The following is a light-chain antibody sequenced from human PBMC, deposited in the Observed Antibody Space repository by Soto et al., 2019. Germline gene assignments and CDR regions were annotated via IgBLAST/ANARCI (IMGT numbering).Light chain of an antibody. J-gene: IGKJ4*01. CDR3: QQSYNTPLT. CDR2: TAS. Sequence: DIQMTQSPSSLSASVVDRVTLTCRASQNIATYLNWYQQTPGKAPKLLIYTASTLQSGVPSRFSGSGSGTDFTLTISSLQPEDFATFYCQQSYNTPLTFGGGTKVDIK. V-gene: IGKV1-39*01. CDR1: QNIATY.